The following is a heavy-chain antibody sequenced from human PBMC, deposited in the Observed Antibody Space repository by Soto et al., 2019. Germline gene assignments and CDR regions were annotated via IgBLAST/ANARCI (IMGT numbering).Heavy chain of an antibody. Sequence: QVQLQESGPGLVKPSQTLSLTCTVSGGSISSGDYYWTWIRQRPGEGLEWIAYSTYSGSVSYNPSLKSRVTMSEDTSKSQFSLQLSSLTAADTAVYYCASIPRGTIFGYFAHWGQGTLVTVSS. CDR1: GGSISSGDYY. J-gene: IGHJ4*02. CDR2: STYSGSV. V-gene: IGHV4-31*03. D-gene: IGHD3-3*02. CDR3: ASIPRGTIFGYFAH.